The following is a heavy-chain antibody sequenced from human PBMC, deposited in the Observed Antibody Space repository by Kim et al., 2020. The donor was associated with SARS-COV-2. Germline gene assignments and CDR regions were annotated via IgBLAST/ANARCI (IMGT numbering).Heavy chain of an antibody. Sequence: SETLSLTCTVSGGSISSYYWSWIRQPPGKGLEWIGYNYYSGSTNYNPSLKSRVTISVDTSKNQFSLKLSSVTAADTAVYYCARGYYDILTGYCPFDYWGQGTLVTVSS. CDR2: NYYSGST. CDR1: GGSISSYY. V-gene: IGHV4-59*01. D-gene: IGHD3-9*01. CDR3: ARGYYDILTGYCPFDY. J-gene: IGHJ4*02.